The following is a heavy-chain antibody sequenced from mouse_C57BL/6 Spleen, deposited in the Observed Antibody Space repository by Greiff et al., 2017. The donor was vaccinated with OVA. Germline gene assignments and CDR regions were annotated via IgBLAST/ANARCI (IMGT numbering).Heavy chain of an antibody. Sequence: QVQLQQPGAELVMPGASVKLSCKASGYTFTSYWMHWVKQRTGQGLEWIGEIDPADSYTNYNQKFKGKSTLTVDTSSSTAYLQLSSLTSEDSAVYYCAICGSNALRWYFDVWGTGTTVTVSS. D-gene: IGHD1-1*01. CDR1: GYTFTSYW. CDR3: AICGSNALRWYFDV. CDR2: IDPADSYT. J-gene: IGHJ1*03. V-gene: IGHV1-69*01.